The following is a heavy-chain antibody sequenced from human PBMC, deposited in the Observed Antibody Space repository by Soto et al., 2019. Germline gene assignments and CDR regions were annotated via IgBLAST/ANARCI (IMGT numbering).Heavy chain of an antibody. CDR1: GFTFSSYS. CDR3: ARVYYSNLPYYFYYMDV. D-gene: IGHD4-4*01. Sequence: GGSLRLSCAASGFTFSSYSMNWVRQAPGKGLERVSSSSSSSTYIYYADSVKGRFTISRDNAKNSLYLQMNSLRSVDTAVYFCARVYYSNLPYYFYYMDVWGQGT. CDR2: SSSSSTYI. V-gene: IGHV3-21*01. J-gene: IGHJ6*02.